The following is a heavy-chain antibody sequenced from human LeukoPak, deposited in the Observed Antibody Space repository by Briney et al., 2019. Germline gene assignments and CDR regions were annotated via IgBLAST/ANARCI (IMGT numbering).Heavy chain of an antibody. J-gene: IGHJ4*02. CDR2: IYYSGST. CDR3: ARQGRWLQSLGLDY. D-gene: IGHD5-24*01. Sequence: SETLSLTCTVSGGSISSSSYYWGWIRQPPGKGLEWIGSIYYSGSTYYNPSLKSRVTISVDTSKNQFSLKLSSVTAADTAVYYCARQGRWLQSLGLDYWGQGTLVTVSS. V-gene: IGHV4-39*01. CDR1: GGSISSSSYY.